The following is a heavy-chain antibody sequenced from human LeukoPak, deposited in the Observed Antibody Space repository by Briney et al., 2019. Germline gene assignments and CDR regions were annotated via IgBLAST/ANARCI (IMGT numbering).Heavy chain of an antibody. D-gene: IGHD4-17*01. CDR2: INAGNGNT. V-gene: IGHV1-3*01. Sequence: ASVKVSCKASGYTFTSYAMHWVRQAPGQRLEWMGWINAGNGNTKYSQKFQGRVTITRDTSASTAYMELSSLRSDDTAVYYCARAIYYGDYRRSFDYWGQGTLVTVSS. J-gene: IGHJ4*02. CDR1: GYTFTSYA. CDR3: ARAIYYGDYRRSFDY.